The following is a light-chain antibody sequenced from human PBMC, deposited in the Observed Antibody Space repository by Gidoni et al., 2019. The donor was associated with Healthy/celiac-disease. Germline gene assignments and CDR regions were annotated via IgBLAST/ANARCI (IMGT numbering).Light chain of an antibody. J-gene: IGKJ2*02. V-gene: IGKV1-5*03. CDR1: QSISSW. CDR3: QQYNTPGT. Sequence: DIQMTQSPSTLSASVGDRVTITCRASQSISSWLAWYQQKPGKAPKLLIYKASSLESGVPSRFSGSGSGTEFTLTISSLQPDDFATYYCQQYNTPGTFXQXTKLXIK. CDR2: KAS.